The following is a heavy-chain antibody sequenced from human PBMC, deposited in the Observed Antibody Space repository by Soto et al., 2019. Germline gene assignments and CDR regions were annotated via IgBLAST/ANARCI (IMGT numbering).Heavy chain of an antibody. CDR3: ARDRPHLHETPGRIDF. V-gene: IGHV4-30-4*01. D-gene: IGHD2-15*01. CDR2: ITYSGNT. J-gene: IGHJ4*02. Sequence: PXETLCLTCTVAGFSINNAEDNWTWIRQPPGKGLEYIGYITYSGNTFYKSSLKSRIQMSVDTSKNQFSLRLTSVTAADTAVYYCARDRPHLHETPGRIDFWGQGMLVTVSS. CDR1: GFSINNAEDN.